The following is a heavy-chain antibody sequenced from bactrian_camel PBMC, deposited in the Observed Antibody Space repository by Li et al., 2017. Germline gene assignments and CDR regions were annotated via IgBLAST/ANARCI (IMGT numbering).Heavy chain of an antibody. CDR1: GYPYC. D-gene: IGHD1*01. Sequence: HVQLVESGGGSVQAGGSLRLSCAASGYPYCMGWFRQAPGKEREGVARIEYAGITTYADSVKGRFTISKDNARNTLYLEMNTLKPDDTAMYYCAADRLCARCRAATGLGVKYYAYWGQGTQVTVS. J-gene: IGHJ4*01. CDR2: IEYAGIT. CDR3: AADRLCARCRAATGLGVKYYAY. V-gene: IGHV3S53*01.